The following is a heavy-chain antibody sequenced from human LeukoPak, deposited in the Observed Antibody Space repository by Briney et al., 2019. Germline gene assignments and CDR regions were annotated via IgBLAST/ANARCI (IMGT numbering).Heavy chain of an antibody. CDR1: GGSFSGYY. Sequence: SETLSLTCAVYGGSFSGYYWSWIRQPPGKGLEWIGYIYYSGSTNYNPSLKSRVTISVDTSKNQFSLKLSSVTAADTAVYYCAREYSSSWYAFFDYWGQGTLVTVSS. V-gene: IGHV4-59*01. CDR3: AREYSSSWYAFFDY. J-gene: IGHJ4*02. CDR2: IYYSGST. D-gene: IGHD6-13*01.